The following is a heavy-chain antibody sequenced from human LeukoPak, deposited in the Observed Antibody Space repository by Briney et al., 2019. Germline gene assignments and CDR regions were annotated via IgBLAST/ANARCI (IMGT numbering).Heavy chain of an antibody. J-gene: IGHJ6*03. D-gene: IGHD4-11*01. CDR1: GFTFSSYS. CDR2: ISSSSSYI. V-gene: IGHV3-21*01. CDR3: ARGLIHDYSRAAHYYYYMDV. Sequence: GGSLRLPCAASGFTFSSYSMNWVRQAPGKWLEWVSSISSSSSYIYYADSVKGRFTISRDNAKNSLYLQMNSLRAEDTAVYYCARGLIHDYSRAAHYYYYMDVWGKGTTVTVSS.